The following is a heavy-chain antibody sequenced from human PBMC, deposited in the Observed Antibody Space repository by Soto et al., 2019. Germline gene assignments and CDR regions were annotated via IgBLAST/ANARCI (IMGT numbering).Heavy chain of an antibody. CDR1: GYTFTSYG. V-gene: IGHV1-18*01. Sequence: ASVKVSCKASGYTFTSYGISWVRQAPGQGLEWMGWISAYNGNTNYAQKPQGRVTMTTDTSTSTAYMELRSLRSDDTAVYYCARDQGGNWKLTKEQYYYYYGRDVGGQGTRVTFPS. J-gene: IGHJ6*02. CDR2: ISAYNGNT. CDR3: ARDQGGNWKLTKEQYYYYYGRDV. D-gene: IGHD1-1*01.